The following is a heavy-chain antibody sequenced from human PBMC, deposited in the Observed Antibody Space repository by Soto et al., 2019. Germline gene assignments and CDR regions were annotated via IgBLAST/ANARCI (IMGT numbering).Heavy chain of an antibody. CDR2: INSDGSST. D-gene: IGHD2-15*01. CDR3: TRDPAPGGWFDY. J-gene: IGHJ5*01. Sequence: GGSLRLSCAASGFTFSSYWMHWVRRAPGKGLVWVSRINSDGSSTSYADSVRGRFTISRDNAKNTLYLQMNSLRGEDTAVYYCTRDPAPGGWFDYWGQGTLVTVSS. V-gene: IGHV3-74*01. CDR1: GFTFSSYW.